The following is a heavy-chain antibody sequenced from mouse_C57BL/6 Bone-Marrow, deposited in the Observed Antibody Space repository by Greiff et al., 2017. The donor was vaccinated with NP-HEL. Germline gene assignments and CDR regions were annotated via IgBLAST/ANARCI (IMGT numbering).Heavy chain of an antibody. Sequence: VQLQQSGAELVRPGASVTLSCKASGYTFTDYEMHWVKQTPVHGLEWIGAIDPETGGTAYNQKFKGKAILTADKSSSTAYMELRSLTSEDSAVYYCTRRGTYYSNFDYWGQGTTLTVSS. D-gene: IGHD2-5*01. CDR3: TRRGTYYSNFDY. CDR2: IDPETGGT. J-gene: IGHJ2*01. CDR1: GYTFTDYE. V-gene: IGHV1-15*01.